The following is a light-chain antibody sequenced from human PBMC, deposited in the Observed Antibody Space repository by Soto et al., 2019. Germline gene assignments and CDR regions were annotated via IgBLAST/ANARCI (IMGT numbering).Light chain of an antibody. CDR1: QSIGAW. J-gene: IGKJ5*01. CDR3: QQSDTCPLT. V-gene: IGKV1-5*01. CDR2: DAS. Sequence: DIRMTQSPSTLSASVGDRVTITCRASQSIGAWLAWYQHRPGKAPSLLIYDASTLRSGVPSRFSGSGSGTEFTLTISSLQADDFATYYCQQSDTCPLTFGQGTRLDIK.